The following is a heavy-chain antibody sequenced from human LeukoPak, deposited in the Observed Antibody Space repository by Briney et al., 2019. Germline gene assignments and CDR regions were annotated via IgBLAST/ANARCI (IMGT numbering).Heavy chain of an antibody. Sequence: SETLSLTCTVSGGSISGSNYYWGWVRQPPGKGLEWIGSIYYSGNTYYNASLKSQVSISIDTSKNQFSLRLTSVTAADTAVYYCARQTGSGLFILPGGQGTLVTVSS. V-gene: IGHV4-39*01. D-gene: IGHD3/OR15-3a*01. CDR3: ARQTGSGLFILP. CDR2: IYYSGNT. J-gene: IGHJ4*02. CDR1: GGSISGSNYY.